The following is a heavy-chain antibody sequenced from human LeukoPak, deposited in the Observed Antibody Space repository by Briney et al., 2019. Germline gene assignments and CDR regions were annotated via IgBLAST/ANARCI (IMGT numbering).Heavy chain of an antibody. Sequence: PSETLSLTCTVSGGFISSYFWSWLRQPPGKGREWMGYIYYSGSTNYNPSLKSRVTISVDTSKNQFSLKLSSVTAADTAVYYCARVSSVAVAGSIDYYYYYGMDVWGQGTTVTVSS. CDR1: GGFISSYF. CDR3: ARVSSVAVAGSIDYYYYYGMDV. J-gene: IGHJ6*02. V-gene: IGHV4-59*01. D-gene: IGHD6-19*01. CDR2: IYYSGST.